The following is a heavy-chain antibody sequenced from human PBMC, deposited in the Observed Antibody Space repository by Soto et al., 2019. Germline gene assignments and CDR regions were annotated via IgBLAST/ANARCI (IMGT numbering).Heavy chain of an antibody. CDR3: ARQGYSYGSYYFDY. V-gene: IGHV4-34*01. J-gene: IGHJ4*02. D-gene: IGHD5-18*01. CDR2: INHSGGT. CDR1: GGSFSGYY. Sequence: SETQSLTCAVYGGSFSGYYWSWFRQTPGKGLEWIGEINHSGGTNYNPSLKSRVTISVDTSNDQFSLKLSSVTAADTAVYYCARQGYSYGSYYFDYWGQGTLVTVSS.